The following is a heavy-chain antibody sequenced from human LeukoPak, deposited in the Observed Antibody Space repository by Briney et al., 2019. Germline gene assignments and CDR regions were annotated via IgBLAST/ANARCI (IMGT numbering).Heavy chain of an antibody. CDR1: GGSFSGYY. D-gene: IGHD5-18*01. J-gene: IGHJ3*02. V-gene: IGHV4-34*01. CDR3: ARHVGYSYGSVDI. Sequence: SETLSLTCAVYGGSFSGYYWSWIRQPPGKGLEWIGEINHSGSTNYNPSLKSRVTISVDTSKNQFSLKLSSVTAADTAVYFCARHVGYSYGSVDIWGQGTMVTVSS. CDR2: INHSGST.